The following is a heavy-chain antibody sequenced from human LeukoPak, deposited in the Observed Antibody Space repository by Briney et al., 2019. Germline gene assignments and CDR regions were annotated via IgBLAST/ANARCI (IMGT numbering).Heavy chain of an antibody. CDR3: ASTCSGGSCLKGLDY. V-gene: IGHV3-48*03. CDR1: GFTFSSYE. D-gene: IGHD2-15*01. J-gene: IGHJ4*02. CDR2: ISSSGSTI. Sequence: PGGSLRLSCAASGFTFSSYEMNWVRQAPGKGLEWVSYISSSGSTIYYADSVKGRFTISRDNSKNTLYLQMTSLRAEDTAVYYCASTCSGGSCLKGLDYWGQGTLVTVSS.